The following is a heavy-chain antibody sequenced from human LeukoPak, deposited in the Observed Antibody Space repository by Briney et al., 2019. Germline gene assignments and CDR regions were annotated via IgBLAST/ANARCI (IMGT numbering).Heavy chain of an antibody. CDR3: ARVQQQLLPFDY. D-gene: IGHD6-13*01. V-gene: IGHV4-59*01. Sequence: SETLSLTCSVSGGSISSNYWSWIRQPPGKGLEWIGNIYYSGSTNYNPSHKSRVTISVDTSKNQFSLKLSSVTAADTAVYYCARVQQQLLPFDYWGQGILVTVSS. J-gene: IGHJ4*02. CDR2: IYYSGST. CDR1: GGSISSNY.